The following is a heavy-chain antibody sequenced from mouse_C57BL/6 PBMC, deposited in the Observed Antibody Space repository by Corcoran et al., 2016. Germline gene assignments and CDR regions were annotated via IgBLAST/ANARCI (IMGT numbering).Heavy chain of an antibody. Sequence: DVQLQESGPGLVKPSQSLSLTCSVTGYSITSGYYWNWIRQFPGNKLEWMGYISYDGSNNYNPSLKNRISITRDTSKNQFFLKLNSVTTEDTATYYCARGYDEGYAMDYWGQGTSVTVSS. CDR1: GYSITSGYY. J-gene: IGHJ4*01. V-gene: IGHV3-6*01. CDR2: ISYDGSN. CDR3: ARGYDEGYAMDY. D-gene: IGHD3-1*01.